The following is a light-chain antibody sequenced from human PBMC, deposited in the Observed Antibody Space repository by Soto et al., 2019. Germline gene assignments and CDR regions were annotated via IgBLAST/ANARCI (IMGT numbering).Light chain of an antibody. V-gene: IGKV3-20*01. Sequence: EIVLTQSPGTLSLSPGERVTLSCRASQSVSSTYLAWYQQKPGQAPRLLIYGASSRATGIPDRFSGSGSGTDFPLTISRLEPDDFAVYYCQQSDTSLYTFGQGTKLEIK. CDR3: QQSDTSLYT. J-gene: IGKJ2*01. CDR1: QSVSSTY. CDR2: GAS.